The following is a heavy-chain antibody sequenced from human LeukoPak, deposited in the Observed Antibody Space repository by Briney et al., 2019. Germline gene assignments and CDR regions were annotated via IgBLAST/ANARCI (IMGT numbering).Heavy chain of an antibody. CDR2: INPHSGGT. V-gene: IGHV1-2*02. J-gene: IGHJ3*01. D-gene: IGHD3-3*01. CDR3: ARVNRFFLFTQKTAYEM. Sequence: ASVKVSCKASGYNYRDYYIHWVRHAPGQGLEWMGWINPHSGGTRYAPKFEGRVAMSSDMSINTAYMELRSLTSDDTATFYCARVNRFFLFTQKTAYEMWGQGTRVIVSS. CDR1: GYNYRDYY.